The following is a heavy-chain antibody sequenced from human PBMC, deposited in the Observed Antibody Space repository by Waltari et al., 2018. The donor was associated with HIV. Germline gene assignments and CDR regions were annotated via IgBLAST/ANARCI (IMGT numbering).Heavy chain of an antibody. CDR1: GGSITSSNW. CDR2: LDHSGST. D-gene: IGHD3-22*01. V-gene: IGHV4-4*02. CDR3: AGSRSSGSSVYYGMDV. J-gene: IGHJ6*02. Sequence: QVQLQESGPGLVKPSGTLSLTCAVSGGSITSSNWWSWVGQPPGKGREWIWELDHSGSTTSNPSLNVRVTISLDKSKNQFSLKLSSVTAADTALYYCAGSRSSGSSVYYGMDVWGQGTTVTVSS.